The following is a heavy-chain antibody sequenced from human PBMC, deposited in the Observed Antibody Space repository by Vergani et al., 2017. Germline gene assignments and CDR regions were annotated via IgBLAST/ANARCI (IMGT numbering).Heavy chain of an antibody. CDR1: GGSFSGYY. Sequence: QVQLQQWGAGLLKPSETLSLTCAVYGGSFSGYYWSWIRQPPGKGLEWIGEINHSGSTNYNPSLKSRVTISVDTSKNQFSLKLSSVTAADTAVYYCATGRGTRYSSSWYGGWFDPWGQGTLVTVSS. D-gene: IGHD6-13*01. CDR2: INHSGST. V-gene: IGHV4-34*01. CDR3: ATGRGTRYSSSWYGGWFDP. J-gene: IGHJ5*02.